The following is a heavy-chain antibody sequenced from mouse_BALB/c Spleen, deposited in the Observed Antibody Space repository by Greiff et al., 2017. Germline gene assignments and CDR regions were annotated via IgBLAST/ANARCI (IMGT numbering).Heavy chain of an antibody. CDR1: GYTFTSYV. J-gene: IGHJ2*01. D-gene: IGHD4-1*01. CDR2: INPYNDGT. CDR3: ARWPDWEGSYYFDY. V-gene: IGHV1-14*01. Sequence: EVKLMESGPELVKPGASVKMSCKASGYTFTSYVMHWVKQKPGQGLEWIGYINPYNDGTKYNEKFKGKATLTSDKSSSTAYMELSSLTSEDSAVYYCARWPDWEGSYYFDYWGQGTTLTVSS.